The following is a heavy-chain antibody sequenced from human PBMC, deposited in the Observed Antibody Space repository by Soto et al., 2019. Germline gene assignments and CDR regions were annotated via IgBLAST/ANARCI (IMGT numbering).Heavy chain of an antibody. Sequence: EVQLLESGGGLVQPGGSLVLSCAASRFTFSSYAMSWVRQAPGKGLEWVSSVSGGGNAAYYADSVKGRFTISRDNSQNTLYLQMSSLTADDTAVYYCEWSLFLASTDTEPFDYSGQGALVTVSS. J-gene: IGHJ4*02. V-gene: IGHV3-23*01. D-gene: IGHD3-3*02. CDR1: RFTFSSYA. CDR2: VSGGGNAA. CDR3: EWSLFLASTDTEPFDY.